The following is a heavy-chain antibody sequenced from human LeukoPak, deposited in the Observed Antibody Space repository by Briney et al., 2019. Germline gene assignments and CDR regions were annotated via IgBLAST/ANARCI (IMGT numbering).Heavy chain of an antibody. J-gene: IGHJ4*02. CDR3: AKDRSYYDFHQIDY. Sequence: GGSLRLSCAASGFTVSSNYMSWVRQAPGKGLEWVSVIYSGGSTYYADSVKGRFTISRDNSKNTLYLQMNSLRAEDTAVYYCAKDRSYYDFHQIDYWGQGTLVTVSS. CDR1: GFTVSSNY. CDR2: IYSGGST. D-gene: IGHD3-3*01. V-gene: IGHV3-53*05.